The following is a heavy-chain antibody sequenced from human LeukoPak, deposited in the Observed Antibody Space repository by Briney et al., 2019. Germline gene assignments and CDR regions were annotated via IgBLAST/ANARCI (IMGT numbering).Heavy chain of an antibody. Sequence: SVKVSCKASGGTFSSYGVSWVRQAPGQGLEWMGRIIPMSAITNYAQNFQGRVTITADKSTGTAYMELSSLRSEDTAVYYCARTNYYDSSGYQGAGTYYYGMDVWGQGTTVTVSS. CDR1: GGTFSSYG. CDR3: ARTNYYDSSGYQGAGTYYYGMDV. D-gene: IGHD3-22*01. CDR2: IIPMSAIT. J-gene: IGHJ6*02. V-gene: IGHV1-69*04.